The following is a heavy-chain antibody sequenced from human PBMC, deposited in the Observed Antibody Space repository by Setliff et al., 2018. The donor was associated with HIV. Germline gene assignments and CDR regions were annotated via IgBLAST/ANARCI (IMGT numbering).Heavy chain of an antibody. CDR2: TANT. CDR1: GDSISTDNYH. CDR3: ARSKHGNWFDP. V-gene: IGHV4-30-4*08. J-gene: IGHJ5*02. Sequence: SETLSLTCTVSGDSISTDNYHWGWIRQPPGKGLEWIGHTANTDYNPSLKSRVTISVDTSKNQFSLKLSSVTAADTAVYYCARSKHGNWFDPWGQGTLVTVSS.